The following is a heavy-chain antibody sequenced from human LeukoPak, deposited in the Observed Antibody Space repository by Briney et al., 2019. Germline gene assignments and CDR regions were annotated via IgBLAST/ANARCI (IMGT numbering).Heavy chain of an antibody. J-gene: IGHJ4*02. D-gene: IGHD3-22*01. V-gene: IGHV4-34*01. Sequence: SETLSPTWAVYGGSFSGYYWSWIRQPPGKGLEWIGEINHSGSTNYNPSLKSRVTISIDTPKNQFYLKLSSLTAADTAVYYCARRYDSSGYHKIFDYWGPGTLVTVSS. CDR1: GGSFSGYY. CDR3: ARRYDSSGYHKIFDY. CDR2: INHSGST.